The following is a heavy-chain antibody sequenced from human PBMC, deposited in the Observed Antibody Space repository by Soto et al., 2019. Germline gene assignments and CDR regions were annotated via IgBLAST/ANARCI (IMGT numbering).Heavy chain of an antibody. CDR1: GGSISTYY. D-gene: IGHD3-10*01. CDR3: ARARLSRSWWFDP. J-gene: IGHJ5*02. V-gene: IGHV4-59*01. CDR2: IYYSGST. Sequence: PSETLSLTCTVSGGSISTYYWSWIRQPPGKGLEWIGYIYYSGSTNYNPSLKSRVTISIDTSKNQFSLKLSSVTAADTAVYYCARARLSRSWWFDPWRQGTLVIVSS.